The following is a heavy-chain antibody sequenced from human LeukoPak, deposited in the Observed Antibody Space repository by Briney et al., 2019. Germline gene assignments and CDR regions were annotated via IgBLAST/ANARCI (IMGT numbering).Heavy chain of an antibody. CDR1: GFTFSSYA. CDR3: AKLKSMVATSMYYFDY. J-gene: IGHJ4*02. D-gene: IGHD5-12*01. Sequence: GGSLRLSCAASGFTFSSYAMSWVRQAPGKGLEWVSAISGSGGSTYYADSVKGRFTISRDNSKSTLYLQMNSLRAEDTAVYYCAKLKSMVATSMYYFDYWGQGTLVTVSS. V-gene: IGHV3-23*01. CDR2: ISGSGGST.